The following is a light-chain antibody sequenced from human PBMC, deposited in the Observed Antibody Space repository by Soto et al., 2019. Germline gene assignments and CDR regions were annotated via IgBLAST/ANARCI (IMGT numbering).Light chain of an antibody. V-gene: IGLV1-44*01. CDR3: AAWDDSLNGVV. CDR2: SNN. Sequence: QSVLTQPPSASGTPGQRVTISCSGSSSNIGSKTVNWYQQLPGTAPKLLIYSNNQRPSGVPVRCSGSKSGTSASLVISGLQSEDEVDYYCAAWDDSLNGVVFGGGTKVTVL. CDR1: SSNIGSKT. J-gene: IGLJ2*01.